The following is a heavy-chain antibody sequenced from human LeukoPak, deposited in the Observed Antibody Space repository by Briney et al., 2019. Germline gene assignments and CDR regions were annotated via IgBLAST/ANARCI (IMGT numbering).Heavy chain of an antibody. CDR3: ARVGAMVL. CDR2: INPNSGGT. J-gene: IGHJ1*01. Sequence: ASVKVSCKASGYSFTNYGISWVRQAPGQGLEWMGWINPNSGGTNYAQKFQGRITMTRDKSISTAYMDLTSLRSDDTAVYYCARVGAMVLWGQGTLVTVSS. D-gene: IGHD5-18*01. CDR1: GYSFTNYG. V-gene: IGHV1-2*02.